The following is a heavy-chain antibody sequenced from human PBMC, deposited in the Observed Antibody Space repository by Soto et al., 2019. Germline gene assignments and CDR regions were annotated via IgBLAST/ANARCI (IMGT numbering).Heavy chain of an antibody. D-gene: IGHD2-8*02. CDR3: STTGGY. CDR2: IRQDGGQM. Sequence: EVQLEQSGGGLXXPGGSXXLSCVASRIXXXXXWMSWVRQAPGRGLEWVATIRQDGGQMYYVDSVKGRFTISRDRAKNSLYLQMNSLTVEDTALYYCSTTGGYWGQGILVTVSS. J-gene: IGHJ4*02. CDR1: RIXXXXXW. V-gene: IGHV3-7*05.